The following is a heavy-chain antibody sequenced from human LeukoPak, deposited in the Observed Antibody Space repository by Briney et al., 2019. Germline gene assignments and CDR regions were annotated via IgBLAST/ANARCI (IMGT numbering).Heavy chain of an antibody. Sequence: GGSLRLSCTASGFTFGDYAMSWVRQAPGKGLEWVGFIRSKAYGGTTEYAASVKGRFTISRDDSKSIAYLQMNSLKTEDTAVYYCARSGSGSYFLDYWGQGTLVTVSS. CDR3: ARSGSGSYFLDY. CDR1: GFTFGDYA. J-gene: IGHJ4*02. CDR2: IRSKAYGGTT. V-gene: IGHV3-49*04. D-gene: IGHD3-10*01.